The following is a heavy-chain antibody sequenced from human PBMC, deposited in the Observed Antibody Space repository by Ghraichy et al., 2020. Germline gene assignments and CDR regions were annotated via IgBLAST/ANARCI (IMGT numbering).Heavy chain of an antibody. D-gene: IGHD6-19*01. Sequence: SETLSLTCTVSGGSISSYYWSWIRQPPGKGLEWIGYIYYSGSTNYNPSLKSRVTISVDTSKNQFSLKLSSVTAADTAVYYCARRRGRLVQALDYWGQGTLVTVSS. J-gene: IGHJ4*02. V-gene: IGHV4-59*08. CDR3: ARRRGRLVQALDY. CDR2: IYYSGST. CDR1: GGSISSYY.